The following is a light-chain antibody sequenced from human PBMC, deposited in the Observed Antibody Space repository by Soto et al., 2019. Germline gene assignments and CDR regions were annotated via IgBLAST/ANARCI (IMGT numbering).Light chain of an antibody. CDR3: SSYTSSSTDVV. Sequence: QSALTQPASVSGSPGQSSTLSCTGTSSDVGGYNYVSWYQQHPGKAPKLMIYDVSNRPSGVSNRFSGSKSGNTASLTISGLQAEDEADYYCSSYTSSSTDVVFGGGTKLTVL. V-gene: IGLV2-14*01. CDR1: SSDVGGYNY. J-gene: IGLJ2*01. CDR2: DVS.